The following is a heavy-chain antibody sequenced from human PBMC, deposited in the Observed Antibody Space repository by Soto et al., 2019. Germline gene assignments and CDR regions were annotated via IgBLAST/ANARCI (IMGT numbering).Heavy chain of an antibody. D-gene: IGHD2-15*01. CDR2: IKQDGSEK. J-gene: IGHJ6*03. Sequence: GGSLRLSCAASGFTFSSYWMSWVRQAPGKGLEWVANIKQDGSEKYYVDSVKGRFTISRDNAKNSLYLQMNSLRAEDTAVYYCARDSLNYCSGGSCFYYYMDVWGKGTTVTVSS. CDR3: ARDSLNYCSGGSCFYYYMDV. V-gene: IGHV3-7*01. CDR1: GFTFSSYW.